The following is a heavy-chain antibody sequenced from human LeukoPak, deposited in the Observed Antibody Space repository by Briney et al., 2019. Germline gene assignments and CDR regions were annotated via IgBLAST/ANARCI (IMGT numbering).Heavy chain of an antibody. CDR2: IKQDGSEK. J-gene: IGHJ4*02. Sequence: GGSLRLSCAASGFTFSRYWMSWVRQAPGKGLEWVANIKQDGSEKYYVDSVKGRFTISRDNAKNSLYLQMNSLRGEDMAVYYCAREGPMIVETDWGQGTLVTVSS. CDR1: GFTFSRYW. CDR3: AREGPMIVETD. V-gene: IGHV3-7*01. D-gene: IGHD3-22*01.